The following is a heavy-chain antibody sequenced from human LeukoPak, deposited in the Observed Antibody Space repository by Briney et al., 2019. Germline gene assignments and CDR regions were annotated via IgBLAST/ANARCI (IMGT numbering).Heavy chain of an antibody. CDR3: ARFGGVAAPEPSNWFDP. CDR1: EFTFSSYT. Sequence: PGGSLRLSCAASEFTFSSYTMNWVRQAPGKGLEWVSYISSSGSTIYYADSVKGRFTISRDNSKNTLYLQMNSLRAEDTAVYYCARFGGVAAPEPSNWFDPWGQGTLVTVSS. CDR2: ISSSGSTI. V-gene: IGHV3-48*01. J-gene: IGHJ5*02. D-gene: IGHD2-15*01.